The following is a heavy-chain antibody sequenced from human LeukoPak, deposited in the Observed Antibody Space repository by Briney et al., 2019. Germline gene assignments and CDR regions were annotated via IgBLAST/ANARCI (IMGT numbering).Heavy chain of an antibody. CDR2: ICPDGTGI. J-gene: IGHJ4*02. CDR3: VRDFRSADY. CDR1: GFTFSNYW. Sequence: GGSLRLSCAASGFTFSNYWMSWVRQAPGKGPMWVSRICPDGTGISYADSVKARFTTSRDNAKNTVYLQMNSLREEDTAVYYCVRDFRSADYWGQGTLVTVSS. V-gene: IGHV3-74*01.